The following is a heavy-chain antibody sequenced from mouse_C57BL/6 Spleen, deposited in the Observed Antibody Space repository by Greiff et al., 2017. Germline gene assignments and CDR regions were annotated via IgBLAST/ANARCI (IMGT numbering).Heavy chain of an antibody. V-gene: IGHV1-64*01. CDR2: IHPNSGST. CDR1: GYTFTSYW. CDR3: ARERGKYYGSFAY. D-gene: IGHD1-1*01. Sequence: QVQLQQPGAELVKPGASVKLSCKASGYTFTSYWMHWVKQRPGQGLEWIGMIHPNSGSTNYNEKFKSKATLTVDKSSSTAYMQLSSLTSEDSAVYYCARERGKYYGSFAYWGQGTLVTVSA. J-gene: IGHJ3*01.